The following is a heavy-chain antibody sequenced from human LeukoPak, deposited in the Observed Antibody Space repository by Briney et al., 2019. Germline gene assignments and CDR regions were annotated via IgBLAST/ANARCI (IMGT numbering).Heavy chain of an antibody. D-gene: IGHD2-21*02. V-gene: IGHV1-2*02. J-gene: IGHJ4*02. CDR3: ARGVGTYCGGDCFDFDY. CDR1: GYTLTDYY. CDR2: ISPNSGGT. Sequence: ASVTVSCTASGYTLTDYYIHWVRQAPGQGLEWMGWISPNSGGTNYAQKFQGRVTMTRDTSISTAYMELSRLRSDDTAVYYCARGVGTYCGGDCFDFDYWGQGTLVTVSS.